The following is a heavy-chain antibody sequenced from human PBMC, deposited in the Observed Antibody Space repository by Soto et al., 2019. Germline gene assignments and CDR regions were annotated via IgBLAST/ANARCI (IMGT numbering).Heavy chain of an antibody. CDR2: INSDGSST. V-gene: IGHV3-74*01. D-gene: IGHD6-13*01. CDR3: ARDPYSRFDWFDP. J-gene: IGHJ5*02. CDR1: GFTFSSYW. Sequence: PWGSLRLSCAASGFTFSSYWMHWVRQAPGKGLVWVSRINSDGSSTSYADSVKGRFTISRDNAKNTLYLQMNSLRAEDTAVYYCARDPYSRFDWFDPWGQGTLVTVSS.